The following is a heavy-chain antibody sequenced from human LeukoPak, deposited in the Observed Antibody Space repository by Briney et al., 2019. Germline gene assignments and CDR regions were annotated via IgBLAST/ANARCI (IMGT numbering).Heavy chain of an antibody. CDR2: ISSSGNT. CDR3: ARASPPYNYYDSSGYYHPFDY. CDR1: GGSTSGGNYY. V-gene: IGHV4-39*02. Sequence: SETLSLTCIVSGGSTSGGNYYWGWIRRPPGKGLEWIGGISSSGNTYYNPSLKSRITISVDTSKNHFSLKLSSVTAADTAVYYCARASPPYNYYDSSGYYHPFDYWGQGTLVTVSS. D-gene: IGHD3-22*01. J-gene: IGHJ4*02.